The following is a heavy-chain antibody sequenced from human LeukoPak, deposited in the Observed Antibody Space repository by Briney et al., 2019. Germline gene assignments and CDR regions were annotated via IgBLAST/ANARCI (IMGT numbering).Heavy chain of an antibody. CDR2: ISNDGTNE. J-gene: IGHJ2*01. CDR3: ARGRSPDYWYFDL. V-gene: IGHV3-30-3*01. CDR1: EFAFDDYA. Sequence: GGSLRLSCAASEFAFDDYAMHWVRQAPGQGLEWVALISNDGTNENYADSVKGRFTISRDNPKNTLSVQMNSLTIDDTAVYYCARGRSPDYWYFDLWGRGTLVTVSS.